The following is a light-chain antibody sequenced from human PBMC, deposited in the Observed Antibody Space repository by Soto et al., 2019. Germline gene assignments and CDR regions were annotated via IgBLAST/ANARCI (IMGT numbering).Light chain of an antibody. J-gene: IGLJ2*01. V-gene: IGLV2-8*01. CDR3: SSYAGSLVV. CDR1: SSDVGGYNY. CDR2: EVS. Sequence: QSALTQPPSASGSPGQSVTISCTGTSSDVGGYNYVSWDQQHPGKATKLMIYEVSKRPSGVPDRFSGSKSGNTASLTVSGLQAEDEADYYCSSYAGSLVVFGGWTKPTVL.